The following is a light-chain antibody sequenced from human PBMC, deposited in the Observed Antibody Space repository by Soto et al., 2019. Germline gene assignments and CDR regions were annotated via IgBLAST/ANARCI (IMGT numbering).Light chain of an antibody. CDR3: QQYGNSPFT. Sequence: EIVLTQSPGTLSLSPGERATLSCRASQSVSSSYLAWYQQKAGQAPRLLIYGASSRATGIPDRLSGSGSGTEFTLTISSLEPEDFAVYYCQQYGNSPFTFGQGTKLEIK. V-gene: IGKV3-20*01. CDR1: QSVSSSY. CDR2: GAS. J-gene: IGKJ2*01.